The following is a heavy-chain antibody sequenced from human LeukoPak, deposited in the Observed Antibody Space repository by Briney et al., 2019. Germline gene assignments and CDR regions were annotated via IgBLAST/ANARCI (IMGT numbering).Heavy chain of an antibody. CDR2: INNDGSSA. Sequence: PGGSLRLSCAASGFTFNNYWIHWVRQVPGKGLVWVSRINNDGSSASYVDSVKGRFTISRDNAKNTLFLQMNSLRAEDTAVYYCARVDGDYGFDYWGQGTLVTVSS. V-gene: IGHV3-74*01. D-gene: IGHD4-17*01. CDR1: GFTFNNYW. J-gene: IGHJ4*02. CDR3: ARVDGDYGFDY.